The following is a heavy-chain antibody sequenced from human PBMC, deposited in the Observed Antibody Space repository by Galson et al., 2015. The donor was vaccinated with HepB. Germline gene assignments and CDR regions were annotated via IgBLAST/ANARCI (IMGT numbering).Heavy chain of an antibody. CDR3: ARHLTTVIGYWYFDL. Sequence: QSGAEVTKPGESLKISCKGSGYSFTSYWIGWVRQMPGKGLEWMGIIYPGDSDTRYSPSFQGQVTISADKSISTAYLQWSSVKASDTAMYYCARHLTTVIGYWYFDLWGRGTLVTVSS. CDR2: IYPGDSDT. D-gene: IGHD4-17*01. V-gene: IGHV5-51*01. CDR1: GYSFTSYW. J-gene: IGHJ2*01.